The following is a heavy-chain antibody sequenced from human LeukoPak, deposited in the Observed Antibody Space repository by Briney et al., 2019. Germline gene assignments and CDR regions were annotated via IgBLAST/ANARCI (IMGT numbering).Heavy chain of an antibody. V-gene: IGHV3-33*01. D-gene: IGHD3-10*01. Sequence: PGGSLRLSCAASGFTFSSYGMHWVRQAPGKGLEWVAVIWYDGSNKYYADSVKGRFTISRDNSKNTLYLQMNSLRAEDTAVYYCARARGSGSYPGDYWGQGTLVTVSS. CDR2: IWYDGSNK. J-gene: IGHJ4*02. CDR3: ARARGSGSYPGDY. CDR1: GFTFSSYG.